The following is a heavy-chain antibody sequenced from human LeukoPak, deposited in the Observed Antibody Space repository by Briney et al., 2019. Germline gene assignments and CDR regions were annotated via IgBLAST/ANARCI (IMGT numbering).Heavy chain of an antibody. D-gene: IGHD2-2*01. V-gene: IGHV3-7*01. Sequence: GGSLRLSCAASGFTFSDNCMTWVRQAPGKGLEWVANINQDGGGRYYVDSVQGRFIISRDNAQNSVHLQMNSLRAEDTAVYYCATRYCSIAACRASSYKCMDDWGKGTTVIVSS. CDR2: INQDGGGR. CDR1: GFTFSDNC. J-gene: IGHJ6*04. CDR3: ATRYCSIAACRASSYKCMDD.